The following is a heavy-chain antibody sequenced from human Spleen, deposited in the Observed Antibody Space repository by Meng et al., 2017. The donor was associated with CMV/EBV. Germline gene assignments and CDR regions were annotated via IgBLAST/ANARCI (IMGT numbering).Heavy chain of an antibody. J-gene: IGHJ4*02. CDR1: GFTFSSND. CDR2: IGTAGDT. CDR3: AREWHYYDSKAGMVDY. D-gene: IGHD3-22*01. Sequence: GESLKISCAASGFTFSSNDMHWVRQTTGKGLEWVSAIGTAGDTYYPGSVKGRFTISRENAKNTLYLQMNSLRAEDTAVYYCAREWHYYDSKAGMVDYWGQGTLVTVSS. V-gene: IGHV3-13*01.